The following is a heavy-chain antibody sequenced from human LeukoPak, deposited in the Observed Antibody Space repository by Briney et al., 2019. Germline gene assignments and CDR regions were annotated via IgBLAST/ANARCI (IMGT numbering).Heavy chain of an antibody. Sequence: GGSLRLSCAASGFTFSDYYMSWIRQAPGKGLEWVSYISSSGSTMYYADSVKGRFTISRDNAKNSLYLQMNSLRAGDTAVYYCARRYSPSIEYYFDYWGQGTLVTVSS. V-gene: IGHV3-11*01. CDR2: ISSSGSTM. CDR1: GFTFSDYY. CDR3: ARRYSPSIEYYFDY. J-gene: IGHJ4*02. D-gene: IGHD2-15*01.